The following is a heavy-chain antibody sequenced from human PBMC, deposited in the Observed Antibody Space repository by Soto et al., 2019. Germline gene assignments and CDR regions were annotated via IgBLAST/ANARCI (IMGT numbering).Heavy chain of an antibody. CDR3: ARVLTPDRYCSGGSCLNYMDV. J-gene: IGHJ6*03. CDR1: GGSISSYY. Sequence: SETLSLTCTVSGGSISSYYWSWIRQPPGKGLEWIGYIYYSGSTNYNPSLKSRVTISVDTSKNQFSLKLSSVTAADTAVYYCARVLTPDRYCSGGSCLNYMDVWGKGTTVTVSS. D-gene: IGHD2-15*01. V-gene: IGHV4-59*01. CDR2: IYYSGST.